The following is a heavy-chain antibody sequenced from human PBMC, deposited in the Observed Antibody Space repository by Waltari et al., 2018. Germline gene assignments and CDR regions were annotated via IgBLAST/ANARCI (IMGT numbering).Heavy chain of an antibody. CDR2: IYSGGST. Sequence: EVQLVESGGGLIQPGGSLRLSCAASGFTVSSNYMSWVGQAPGEGLEWVSVIYSGGSTYYADSVKGRFTISRDNSKNTLYLQMNSLRAEDTAVYYCARGAYSSSSFWYYFDYWGQGTLVTVSS. D-gene: IGHD6-6*01. V-gene: IGHV3-53*01. CDR1: GFTVSSNY. CDR3: ARGAYSSSSFWYYFDY. J-gene: IGHJ4*02.